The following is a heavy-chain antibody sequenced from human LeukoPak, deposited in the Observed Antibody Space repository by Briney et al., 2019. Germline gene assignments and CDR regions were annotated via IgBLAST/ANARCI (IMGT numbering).Heavy chain of an antibody. CDR2: ISAYNGNT. J-gene: IGHJ6*03. Sequence: GASVKVSCKSSGYTFTSYGISWVRQAPGQGLEWMGWISAYNGNTNYAQKLQGRVTMTTDTSTSTAYMELRSLRSDDTAVYYCARDIRETLRYFDWLTAYYYYMDVWGKGTTVTVSS. V-gene: IGHV1-18*01. D-gene: IGHD3-9*01. CDR3: ARDIRETLRYFDWLTAYYYYMDV. CDR1: GYTFTSYG.